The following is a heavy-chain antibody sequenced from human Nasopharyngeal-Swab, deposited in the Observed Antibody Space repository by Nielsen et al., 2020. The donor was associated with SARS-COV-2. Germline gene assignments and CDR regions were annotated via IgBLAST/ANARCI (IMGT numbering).Heavy chain of an antibody. CDR3: ARFAYSSGWTEKYIDS. J-gene: IGHJ4*02. CDR1: GYTFTSYD. D-gene: IGHD6-19*01. Sequence: ASVKVSCKASGYTFTSYDINWVRQATGQGLEWMGWMNPNSGNTGYARKFQGRVTITRNTSISTAYMQLSSLTSEDTAVYYCARFAYSSGWTEKYIDSWGQGTLVTVSS. CDR2: MNPNSGNT. V-gene: IGHV1-8*03.